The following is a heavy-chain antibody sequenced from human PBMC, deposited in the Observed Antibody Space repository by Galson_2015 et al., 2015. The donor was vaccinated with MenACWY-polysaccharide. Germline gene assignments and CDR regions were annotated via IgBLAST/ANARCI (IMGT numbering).Heavy chain of an antibody. J-gene: IGHJ4*02. Sequence: ETLSLTCTVSGGSISSSSYYWGWIRQPPGKGLEWIGTLYYSGSTYYNPSLKSRVTISVDTPKNQFSLKLSSVTAADTAVYYCARHGSVAVAGREQGFGYWGQGTLVTVSS. CDR1: GGSISSSSYY. CDR2: LYYSGST. CDR3: ARHGSVAVAGREQGFGY. V-gene: IGHV4-39*01. D-gene: IGHD6-19*01.